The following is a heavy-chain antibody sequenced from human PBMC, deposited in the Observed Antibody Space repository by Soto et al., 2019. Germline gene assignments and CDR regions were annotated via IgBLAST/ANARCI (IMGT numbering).Heavy chain of an antibody. V-gene: IGHV3-53*01. D-gene: IGHD4-17*01. CDR2: IYSGGST. J-gene: IGHJ4*02. Sequence: EVQLVESGGGLIQPGGSLRLSCAASGFTVSSNYMSWVRQAPGKGLEWVSGIYSGGSTYYADSVKGRFTISRDNSKNTLYLQMNSLRAEDTAVYYCAREQLDYGDFYFDYWGQGTLVTVSS. CDR3: AREQLDYGDFYFDY. CDR1: GFTVSSNY.